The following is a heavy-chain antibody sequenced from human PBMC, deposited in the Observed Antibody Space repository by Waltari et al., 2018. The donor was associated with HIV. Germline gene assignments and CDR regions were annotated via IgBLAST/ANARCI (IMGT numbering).Heavy chain of an antibody. CDR2: ITPNSGGT. CDR1: GYTFTGYY. V-gene: IGHV1-2*02. D-gene: IGHD1-26*01. J-gene: IGHJ4*02. Sequence: QVQLVQSGAEVKKPGASVKVSCKASGYTFTGYYMNWVRQAPGQGLELMGWITPNSGGTNDAQKVQGRVTMTRDTSISTAYRELSRLRSDDTAVYYCARCPAGKWELFVPDYWGQGTLVTVSS. CDR3: ARCPAGKWELFVPDY.